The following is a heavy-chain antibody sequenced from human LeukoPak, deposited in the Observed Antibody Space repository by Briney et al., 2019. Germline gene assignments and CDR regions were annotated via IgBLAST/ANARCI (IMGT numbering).Heavy chain of an antibody. J-gene: IGHJ4*02. V-gene: IGHV3-15*01. D-gene: IGHD3-10*01. Sequence: GGSLRLSCAASGFTFSSAWMNWVRQAPGKGLEWVGRIKSKTDGGTTDFAAPVKGRFTISRDDSKNMLYLQMNSLKTEDTAVYFCAATYYYTRRGKTQIDYWGQGTLVTVSS. CDR3: AATYYYTRRGKTQIDY. CDR2: IKSKTDGGTT. CDR1: GFTFSSAW.